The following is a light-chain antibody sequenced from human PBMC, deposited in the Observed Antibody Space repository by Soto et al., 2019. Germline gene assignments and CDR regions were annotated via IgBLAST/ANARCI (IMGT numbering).Light chain of an antibody. V-gene: IGKV1-33*01. CDR1: QNINKF. CDR3: QKYDNYDIK. J-gene: IGKJ5*01. Sequence: DIQITHSPSALSASVVETVTITFQASQNINKFLNWYQQKPGKAPKLLIYDVSNLETGVPSRFSGSGSETHFTLTINSLQPEDIATYYCQKYDNYDIKFGQGTRLEIK. CDR2: DVS.